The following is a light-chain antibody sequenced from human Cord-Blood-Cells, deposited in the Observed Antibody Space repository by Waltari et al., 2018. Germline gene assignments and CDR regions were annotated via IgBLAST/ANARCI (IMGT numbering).Light chain of an antibody. V-gene: IGLV2-14*01. J-gene: IGLJ3*02. CDR2: EVS. CDR1: SSDVGGSNY. CDR3: SSYTSSSTWV. Sequence: QSALTQPASVSGSPGQSITISCTGPSSDVGGSNYVSWYQQHPGKAPKLMLYEVSNRPSGVSNRFSGSKSGNTASLTISGLQAEDEADYYCSSYTSSSTWVFGGGTKLTVL.